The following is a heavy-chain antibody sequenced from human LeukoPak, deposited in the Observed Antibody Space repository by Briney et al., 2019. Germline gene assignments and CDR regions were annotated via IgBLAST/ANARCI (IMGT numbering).Heavy chain of an antibody. CDR2: INHSGST. CDR1: GGSFSGYY. CDR3: ARGAGSSWQNFDY. D-gene: IGHD6-13*01. V-gene: IGHV4-34*01. J-gene: IGHJ4*02. Sequence: SETLSLTCAVYGGSFSGYYWSWIRQPLGKGLEWIGEINHSGSTNYNPSLKSRVTISVDTSKNQFSLKLSSVTAADTAVYYCARGAGSSWQNFDYWGQGTLVTVSS.